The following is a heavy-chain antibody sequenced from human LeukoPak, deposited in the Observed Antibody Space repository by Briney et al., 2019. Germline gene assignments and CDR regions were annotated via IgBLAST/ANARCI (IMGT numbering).Heavy chain of an antibody. V-gene: IGHV4-4*07. J-gene: IGHJ4*02. D-gene: IGHD6-13*01. CDR3: ARSPQQQLVPQEDY. CDR2: IHTSGTT. CDR1: GDSMGRYY. Sequence: SETLSLTCTVSGDSMGRYYWSFIRQPAGKGLEWIGRIHTSGTTWYNASLKSRVTMSVDASKNQFSLRLTSVTAADTAVYYCARSPQQQLVPQEDYWGQGTLVTVSS.